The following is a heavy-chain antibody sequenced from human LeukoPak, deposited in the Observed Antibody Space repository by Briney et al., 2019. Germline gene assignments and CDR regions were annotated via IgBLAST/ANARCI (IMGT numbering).Heavy chain of an antibody. CDR3: VRDESWVCDI. Sequence: GGSLRLSCAATGFTFSTYSMNWIRQAPGKGVEWVSYITRGGGEIYYADSVKGRFSISRDNAKNSVFLQMNSRRDDDTAVYHCVRDESWVCDIWGRRTVVTVS. CDR1: GFTFSTYS. D-gene: IGHD3-16*01. V-gene: IGHV3-48*02. J-gene: IGHJ3*02. CDR2: ITRGGGEI.